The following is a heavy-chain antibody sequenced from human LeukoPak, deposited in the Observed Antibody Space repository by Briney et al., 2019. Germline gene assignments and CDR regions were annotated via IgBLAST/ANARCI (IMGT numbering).Heavy chain of an antibody. CDR1: GGSISSGGYY. J-gene: IGHJ4*02. D-gene: IGHD4-23*01. V-gene: IGHV4-31*03. CDR2: IYYSGNT. Sequence: SETLSLTCSVSGGSISSGGYYWSWIRQHPGKGLEWIGYIYYSGNTYYNPSLESRITISVDTSKNYFPPRLSSVTAADTAVYYCASDYSGNSCFDYWGQGALVTVSS. CDR3: ASDYSGNSCFDY.